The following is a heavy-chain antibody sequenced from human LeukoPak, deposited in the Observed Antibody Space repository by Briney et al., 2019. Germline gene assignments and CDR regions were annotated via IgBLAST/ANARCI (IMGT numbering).Heavy chain of an antibody. CDR3: ASYDYYDSSFQH. D-gene: IGHD3-22*01. V-gene: IGHV4-39*01. CDR2: IYYSGST. J-gene: IGHJ1*01. Sequence: SETLSLTCTVSGGSISSSYYWGWIRQPPGKGLEWIGSIYYSGSTYYNPSLKSRVTISVDTSKNQFSLKLSSVTAADTAVYYCASYDYYDSSFQHWGQGTLVTVSS. CDR1: GGSISSSYY.